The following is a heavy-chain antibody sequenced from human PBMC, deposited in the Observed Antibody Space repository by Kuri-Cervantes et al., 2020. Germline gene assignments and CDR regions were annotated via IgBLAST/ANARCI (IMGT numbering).Heavy chain of an antibody. CDR1: GGSISSSSYY. Sequence: SETLSLTCTVSGGSISSSSYYWGWIRQPPGKGLEWIGSIYYSGSTYYNPSLKSRVTISVDTSKYQFSLKLSSVTAADTAVYYCARGPRFRVGAINWGQGTLVTVSS. CDR3: ARGPRFRVGAIN. D-gene: IGHD1-26*01. CDR2: IYYSGST. V-gene: IGHV4-39*07. J-gene: IGHJ4*02.